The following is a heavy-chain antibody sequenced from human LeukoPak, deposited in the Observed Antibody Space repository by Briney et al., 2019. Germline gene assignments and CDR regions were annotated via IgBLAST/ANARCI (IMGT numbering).Heavy chain of an antibody. CDR1: GFTFSSYA. D-gene: IGHD3-16*02. Sequence: GGSLRLSCAASGFTFSSYAMSWVRQAPGKGLEWVSAISGSGGGTYYADSVKGRFTISRDNSKNTLYLQMNSLRAEDTAVYYCAKRALEGLRLGELSPRGDYFDYWGQGTLVTVSS. V-gene: IGHV3-23*01. CDR2: ISGSGGGT. CDR3: AKRALEGLRLGELSPRGDYFDY. J-gene: IGHJ4*02.